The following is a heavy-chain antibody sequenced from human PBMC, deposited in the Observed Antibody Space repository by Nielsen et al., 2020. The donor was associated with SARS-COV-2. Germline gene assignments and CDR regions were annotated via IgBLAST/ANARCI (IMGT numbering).Heavy chain of an antibody. CDR2: INAGNGNT. Sequence: ASLKVSCNASGYTFSYYSMHWVRHAPGQRLEWMGWINAGNGNTKYSQKFQGRVTMTRDTSANTAYMELSSLSSEDTAVYYCARITPSSGWDYWGQGTLVTVSS. CDR3: ARITPSSGWDY. D-gene: IGHD6-19*01. V-gene: IGHV1-3*01. J-gene: IGHJ4*02. CDR1: GYTFSYYS.